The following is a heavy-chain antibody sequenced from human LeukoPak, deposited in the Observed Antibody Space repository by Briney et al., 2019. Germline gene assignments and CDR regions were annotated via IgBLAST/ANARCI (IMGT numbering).Heavy chain of an antibody. D-gene: IGHD5-24*01. Sequence: GGSLRLSCAASGFTFSSYWMSWVRQAPGQGLEWVANIKQDGSEKYYVDSVKGRFTISRDNAKNSLYLQMNSLRAEDTAVYYCARDGYNPLFDYWGQGTLVTVSS. V-gene: IGHV3-7*01. CDR2: IKQDGSEK. J-gene: IGHJ4*02. CDR1: GFTFSSYW. CDR3: ARDGYNPLFDY.